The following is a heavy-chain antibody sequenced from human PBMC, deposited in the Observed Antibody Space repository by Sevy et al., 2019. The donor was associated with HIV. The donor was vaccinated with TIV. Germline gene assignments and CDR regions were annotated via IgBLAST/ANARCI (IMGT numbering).Heavy chain of an antibody. CDR3: ARSLVVFDGFDI. D-gene: IGHD2-8*02. CDR1: GFTFSSYA. Sequence: GGSLRLSCAASGFTFSSYAMSWVRQAPGKGLEWVLAMSGSGAIVYYADSVKGRFTISRDNPKNTLYLQMSSLRAEDTALYYCARSLVVFDGFDIWGQGTRVTVSS. CDR2: MSGSGAIV. V-gene: IGHV3-23*01. J-gene: IGHJ3*02.